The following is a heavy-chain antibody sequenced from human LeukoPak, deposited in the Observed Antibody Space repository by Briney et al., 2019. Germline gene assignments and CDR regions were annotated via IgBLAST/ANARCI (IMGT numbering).Heavy chain of an antibody. D-gene: IGHD3-3*01. Sequence: GGSLRLSCAASGFTFSSYAMSWVRQAPGKGLEWVSAISGSGGSTYYADSVKGRFTISRDNSKNTLYLQMNSLRAEDTAVYYCAKDPPVLRFLEWLDYYYYYMDVWGKGTTVTVSS. J-gene: IGHJ6*03. CDR1: GFTFSSYA. CDR3: AKDPPVLRFLEWLDYYYYYMDV. V-gene: IGHV3-23*01. CDR2: ISGSGGST.